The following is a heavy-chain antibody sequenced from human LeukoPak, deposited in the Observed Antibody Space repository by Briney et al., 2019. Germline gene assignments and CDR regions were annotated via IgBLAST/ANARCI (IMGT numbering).Heavy chain of an antibody. CDR1: GGSFSGYY. V-gene: IGHV4-34*01. CDR3: ARKQGSSSWGEYYFDY. CDR2: INHSGST. Sequence: SETLSLTCAVYGGSFSGYYWSWIRQPPGKGLEWIGEINHSGSTNYNPSLKSRVTISVDTSKNQFSLKLSSVTAADTAVYYCARKQGSSSWGEYYFDYWGQGTLVTVSS. D-gene: IGHD6-13*01. J-gene: IGHJ4*02.